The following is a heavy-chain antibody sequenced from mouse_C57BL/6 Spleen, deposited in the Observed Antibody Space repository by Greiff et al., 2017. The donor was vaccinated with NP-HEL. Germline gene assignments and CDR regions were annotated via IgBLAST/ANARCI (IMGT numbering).Heavy chain of an antibody. V-gene: IGHV5-4*01. CDR2: ISDGGSYT. CDR3: AREGDNYDRFAY. Sequence: EVMLVESGGGLVKPGGSLKLSCAASGFTFSSYAMSWVRQTPEKRLEWVATISDGGSYTYYPDNVKGRFTISRDNAKNNRYLQMSHLKSEATAMYYCAREGDNYDRFAYWGQGTLVTVSA. CDR1: GFTFSSYA. D-gene: IGHD2-12*01. J-gene: IGHJ3*01.